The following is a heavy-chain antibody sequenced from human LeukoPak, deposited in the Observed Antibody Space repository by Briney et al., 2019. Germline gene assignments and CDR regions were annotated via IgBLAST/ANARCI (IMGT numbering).Heavy chain of an antibody. V-gene: IGHV4-34*01. CDR1: GGSISSYY. CDR3: ARTGRYCSSTSCPKTLDY. D-gene: IGHD2-2*01. Sequence: SETLSLTCTVSGGSISSYYWSWIRQPPGKGLEWIGEINHSGSTNYNPSLKSRVTISVDTSKNQFSLKLSSVTAADTAVYYCARTGRYCSSTSCPKTLDYWGQGTLVTVSS. CDR2: INHSGST. J-gene: IGHJ4*02.